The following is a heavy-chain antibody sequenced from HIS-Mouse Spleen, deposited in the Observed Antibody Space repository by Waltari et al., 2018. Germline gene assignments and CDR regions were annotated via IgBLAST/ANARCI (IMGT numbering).Heavy chain of an antibody. D-gene: IGHD6-13*01. Sequence: QLQLQESGPGLVKPSETLSLTCTVSGGSISSSSYYWGWIRQPPGKGPEWFGSIYYSGGTYYNPALTRRVTLSVDTPKNQFSLKLSSVTAADTAVYYCAREIPYSSSWYDWYFDLWGRGTLVTVSS. CDR1: GGSISSSSYY. J-gene: IGHJ2*01. CDR3: AREIPYSSSWYDWYFDL. V-gene: IGHV4-39*07. CDR2: IYYSGGT.